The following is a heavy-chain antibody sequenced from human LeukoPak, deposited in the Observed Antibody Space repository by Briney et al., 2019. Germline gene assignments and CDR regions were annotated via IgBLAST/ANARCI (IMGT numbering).Heavy chain of an antibody. Sequence: GGSLRLSCAASGIIISSNYMQWVRQAPGKGLVWVSRINPEGTSTTYADSVKGRFTISRDNAKNTVYLQMNSLRAEDTAVYYCATVTSGHWGQGILVTASS. V-gene: IGHV3-74*01. CDR3: ATVTSGH. CDR1: GIIISSNY. D-gene: IGHD4-17*01. J-gene: IGHJ4*02. CDR2: INPEGTST.